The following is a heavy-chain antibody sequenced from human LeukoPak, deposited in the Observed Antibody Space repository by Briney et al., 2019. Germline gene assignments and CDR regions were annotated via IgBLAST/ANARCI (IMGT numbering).Heavy chain of an antibody. CDR2: VYYGGST. CDR1: VGSITATTYY. J-gene: IGHJ3*02. Sequence: SETLSLTCAVSVGSITATTYYWGWIRQPPGKGLEWIGSVYYGGSTYYSPSLKSRLTITLDTSKHQFSLKLSSVNAAVTAVYYCSFDLGSGSYAFDIWGQGTMVTVSS. V-gene: IGHV4-39*07. CDR3: SFDLGSGSYAFDI. D-gene: IGHD3-10*01.